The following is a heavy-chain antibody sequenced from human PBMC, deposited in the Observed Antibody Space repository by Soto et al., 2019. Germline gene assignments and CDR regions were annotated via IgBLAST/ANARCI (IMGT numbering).Heavy chain of an antibody. D-gene: IGHD2-2*01. CDR2: IYYSGST. CDR1: GGSISSHY. Sequence: QVQLQESGPGLVKPSETLSLTCTVSGGSISSHYWSWIRQPPGKGLEWIGYIYYSGSTNYNPSLKSRVTISVDTSKNQFSLKLSSVTAADTAVYYCAREGVSSYDYWGQGTLVTVSS. J-gene: IGHJ4*02. V-gene: IGHV4-59*11. CDR3: AREGVSSYDY.